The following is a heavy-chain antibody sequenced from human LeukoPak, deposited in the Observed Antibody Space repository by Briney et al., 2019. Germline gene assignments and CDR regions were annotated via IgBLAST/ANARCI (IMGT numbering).Heavy chain of an antibody. J-gene: IGHJ4*02. Sequence: SVKVSCKASGGTFSSYAISWVRQAPGQGLEWIGRIIPILGIANYAQKFQGRVTITADKSTSTAYMELSSLRSEDTAVYYCARDLGTTRDFDYWGQGTLVTVSS. CDR3: ARDLGTTRDFDY. V-gene: IGHV1-69*04. D-gene: IGHD1-1*01. CDR2: IIPILGIA. CDR1: GGTFSSYA.